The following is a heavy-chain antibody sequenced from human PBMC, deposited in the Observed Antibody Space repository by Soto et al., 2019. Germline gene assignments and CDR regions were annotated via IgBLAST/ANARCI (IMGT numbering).Heavy chain of an antibody. D-gene: IGHD3-3*01. CDR2: ISGYGGKR. CDR3: ARGWGKIFGVADF. Sequence: IQLMQSAGEVKRPGASVKVSCKASGYTFNTFGITWVRQAPGQGLEWMGCISGYGGKRDYSRQLQGRITMTAVPSTSTSSMESRSLTSDDTAGYYCARGWGKIFGVADFWGQGNLVSVSS. CDR1: GYTFNTFG. V-gene: IGHV1-18*01. J-gene: IGHJ4*02.